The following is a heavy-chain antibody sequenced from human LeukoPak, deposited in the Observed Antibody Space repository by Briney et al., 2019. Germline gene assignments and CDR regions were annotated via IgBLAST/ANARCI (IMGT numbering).Heavy chain of an antibody. V-gene: IGHV3-7*01. J-gene: IGHJ4*02. CDR2: IKLGGSEK. D-gene: IGHD2-15*01. Sequence: PGGSLRLPCAASGFTFSSYWMSWVRQAPGEGLEWVANIKLGGSEKYYVDSVKGRFTISRDNAKNSLYLQMNSLRAEDTAVYYCARDERTVAAMEYWGQGTLVTVSS. CDR1: GFTFSSYW. CDR3: ARDERTVAAMEY.